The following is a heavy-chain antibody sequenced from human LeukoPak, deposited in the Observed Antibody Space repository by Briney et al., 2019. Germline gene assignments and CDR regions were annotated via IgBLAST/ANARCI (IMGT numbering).Heavy chain of an antibody. CDR1: GFTFTDYY. CDR3: ARDFSGTTGPFDS. V-gene: IGHV3-11*04. D-gene: IGHD1-14*01. CDR2: ISTSGSTT. J-gene: IGHJ4*02. Sequence: PGGSLRLSCSAFGFTFTDYYIAWIHQAPGKGPEWISYISTSGSTTWYASSVKGRFTISRDNAKDSVDLQLGSLRVEDTAVYYCARDFSGTTGPFDSWGRGTLVTVSS.